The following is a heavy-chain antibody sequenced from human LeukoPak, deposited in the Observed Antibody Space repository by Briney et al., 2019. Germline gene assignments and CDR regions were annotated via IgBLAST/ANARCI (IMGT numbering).Heavy chain of an antibody. V-gene: IGHV3-30-3*01. CDR3: ARARVDIAMFTWLNWYFDL. CDR1: GFTFSNYA. CDR2: ISYDGSNK. D-gene: IGHD5-18*01. J-gene: IGHJ2*01. Sequence: GGSLRLSCAASGFTFSNYAIHWVRQAPGKGLEWVTVISYDGSNKSYAYSVKGRFTISRDNSRNALYLQMNSLRAADTAVYYCARARVDIAMFTWLNWYFDLWGRGTLVTVSS.